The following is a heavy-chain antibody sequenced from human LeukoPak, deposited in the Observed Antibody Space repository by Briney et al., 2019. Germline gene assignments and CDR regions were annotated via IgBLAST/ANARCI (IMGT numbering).Heavy chain of an antibody. D-gene: IGHD5-12*01. V-gene: IGHV3-74*01. J-gene: IGHJ2*01. CDR3: ARGGLRNWYFDL. CDR1: GFTFSSYW. CDR2: LNSDGTNT. Sequence: GGSLRLSCAASGFTFSSYWMHWVRQAPGKGLVWVSRLNSDGTNTYHADSAKGRVTISRDNAKNTVYLEMNSLRAEDTAVYYCARGGLRNWYFDLWGRGTLVTVSS.